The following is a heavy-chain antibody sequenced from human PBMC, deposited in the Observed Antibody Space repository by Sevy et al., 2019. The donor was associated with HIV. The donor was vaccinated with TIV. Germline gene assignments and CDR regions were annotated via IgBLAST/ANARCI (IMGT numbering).Heavy chain of an antibody. CDR3: ARGPGSWRKKYYYYYMDV. J-gene: IGHJ6*03. CDR1: GGTFSSYA. D-gene: IGHD6-13*01. Sequence: ASVKVSCKASGGTFSSYAISWVRQAPGQGLEWMGGIIPIFGTANYAQKFQGRVTITADKSTSTAYMELGSLRSEDTAVYYCARGPGSWRKKYYYYYMDVWGKGTTVTVSS. V-gene: IGHV1-69*06. CDR2: IIPIFGTA.